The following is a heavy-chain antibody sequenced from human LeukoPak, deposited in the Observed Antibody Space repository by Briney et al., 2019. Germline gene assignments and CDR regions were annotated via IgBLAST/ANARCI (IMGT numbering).Heavy chain of an antibody. Sequence: SETLSLTCTVSGGSISSSSYYWGWIRQPPGKGLEWIGSIYYSGSTYYNPSLKSRVTISVDTSKNQFSLKLSSVTAADTAVYYCATVLWEAAGAFDIWGQGTMVTVSS. CDR3: ATVLWEAAGAFDI. J-gene: IGHJ3*02. CDR1: GGSISSSSYY. D-gene: IGHD6-25*01. CDR2: IYYSGST. V-gene: IGHV4-39*01.